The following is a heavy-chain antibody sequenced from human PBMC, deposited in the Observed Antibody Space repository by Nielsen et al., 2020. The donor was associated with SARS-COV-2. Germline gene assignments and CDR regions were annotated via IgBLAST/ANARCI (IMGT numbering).Heavy chain of an antibody. CDR1: GFTFSSYW. Sequence: GESLKISCAASGFTFSSYWMSWVRQAPGKGLEWVANIKQDGSEKYHVDSVKGRFTISRDNAKNSLYLQMNSLRAEDTAVYYCTRDSLVFGGMDVWGQGTTVTVSS. CDR2: IKQDGSEK. D-gene: IGHD3-10*02. V-gene: IGHV3-7*01. J-gene: IGHJ6*02. CDR3: TRDSLVFGGMDV.